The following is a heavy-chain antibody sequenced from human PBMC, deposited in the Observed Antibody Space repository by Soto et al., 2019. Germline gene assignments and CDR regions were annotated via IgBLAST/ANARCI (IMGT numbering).Heavy chain of an antibody. CDR2: IDPSGIST. V-gene: IGHV1-46*04. CDR1: GYTVSSYY. D-gene: IGHD5-12*01. J-gene: IGHJ5*02. Sequence: VSLKVCCKTSGYTVSSYYMHWVRQAPGQGLEWMGIIDPSGISTDYADSVKGRFTISRDNSKNTVYIQMSSLRAEDTAVYYCVKDRWLPTWGQGTLVTVSS. CDR3: VKDRWLPT.